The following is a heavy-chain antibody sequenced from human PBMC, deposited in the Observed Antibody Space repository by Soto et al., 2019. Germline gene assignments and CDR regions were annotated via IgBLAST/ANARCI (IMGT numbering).Heavy chain of an antibody. D-gene: IGHD2-15*01. CDR3: ARVARRAYCSGGSCYSVVCGFDI. CDR2: INHSGST. CDR1: GGSFSGYY. Sequence: QVQLQQWGAGLLKPSETLSLTCAVYGGSFSGYYWSWIRQPPGKGLEWMGEINHSGSTNYNPSLKSRVTTSVDTSKNQFSLKLSSVTAADAAVYYGARVARRAYCSGGSCYSVVCGFDILGKGTMVTVSS. J-gene: IGHJ3*02. V-gene: IGHV4-34*01.